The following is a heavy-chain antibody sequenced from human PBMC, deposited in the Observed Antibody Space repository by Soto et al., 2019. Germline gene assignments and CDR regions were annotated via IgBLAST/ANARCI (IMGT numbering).Heavy chain of an antibody. V-gene: IGHV4-59*08. J-gene: IGHJ4*02. CDR2: IYYSGST. Sequence: TSETLSLTCTVSGGSISSYYWSWIRQPPGKGLEWIGYIYYSGSTNYNPSLKSRVTISVDTSKNQFSLKLSSVTAADTAVYYCARHGYYDSSGVDYWGQGTLVTVSS. CDR3: ARHGYYDSSGVDY. CDR1: GGSISSYY. D-gene: IGHD3-22*01.